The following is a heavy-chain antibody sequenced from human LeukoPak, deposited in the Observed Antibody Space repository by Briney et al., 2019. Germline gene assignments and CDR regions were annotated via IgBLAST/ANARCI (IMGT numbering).Heavy chain of an antibody. D-gene: IGHD2-15*01. J-gene: IGHJ4*02. V-gene: IGHV3-64*01. CDR2: ISSNGGST. Sequence: GGSLRLSCAASGFSFSSYVMYWVRQAPGKGLEYVSSISSNGGSTYYANSVKGRFTISRDNSKNTLYLQMNSLRAEDTAVYYCAKAGYCSGGSCYGFDYWGQGTLLTVSS. CDR3: AKAGYCSGGSCYGFDY. CDR1: GFSFSSYV.